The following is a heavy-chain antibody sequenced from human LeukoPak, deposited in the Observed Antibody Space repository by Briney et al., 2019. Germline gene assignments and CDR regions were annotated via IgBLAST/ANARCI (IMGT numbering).Heavy chain of an antibody. D-gene: IGHD1-14*01. Sequence: PGESLTLSCAASTFTFSNYGMHWVRQAPGKGLEWVAFIRSGGIDEYYADSVRGRFTTSRDNSRSTLYLQMNSLRPEDTAVYYCARDIVEPPGSGRYFDNWGQGTLITVSS. J-gene: IGHJ4*02. CDR1: TFTFSNYG. CDR2: IRSGGIDE. CDR3: ARDIVEPPGSGRYFDN. V-gene: IGHV3-30*02.